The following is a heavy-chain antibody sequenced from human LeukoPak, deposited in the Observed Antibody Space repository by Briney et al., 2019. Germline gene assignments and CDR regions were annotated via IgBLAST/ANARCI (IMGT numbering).Heavy chain of an antibody. D-gene: IGHD4-11*01. CDR1: GFTFSSYA. Sequence: GGSLRLSCAASGFTFSSYAMSWVRQAPGKGLEWVSAISGSGGSTYYADSVKGRFTISRDNSKNTLYLQMNSLRAEDTAVYYCASASLQRYYFDYWGQGTLVTVSS. V-gene: IGHV3-23*01. CDR2: ISGSGGST. CDR3: ASASLQRYYFDY. J-gene: IGHJ4*02.